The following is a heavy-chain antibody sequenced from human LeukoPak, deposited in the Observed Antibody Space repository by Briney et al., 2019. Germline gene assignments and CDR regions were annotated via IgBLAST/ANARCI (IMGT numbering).Heavy chain of an antibody. Sequence: PGGSLRLSCAASGFTFSDYYMSWIRQAPGKGLEWVSYISSRGSTIYYADSVKGRFTISRDNAKNSLYLQMNSLRAEDTAVYYCARVYWRIAVAGWYFDYWGQGTLVTVSS. D-gene: IGHD6-19*01. CDR1: GFTFSDYY. CDR2: ISSRGSTI. J-gene: IGHJ4*02. V-gene: IGHV3-11*04. CDR3: ARVYWRIAVAGWYFDY.